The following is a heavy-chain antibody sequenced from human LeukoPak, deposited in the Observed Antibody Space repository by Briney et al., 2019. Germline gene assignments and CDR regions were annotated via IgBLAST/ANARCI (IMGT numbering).Heavy chain of an antibody. J-gene: IGHJ1*01. CDR1: GFTFSSYG. D-gene: IGHD1-26*01. Sequence: PGGSLRLSCAASGFTFSSYGMHWVRQAPGKGLEWVSYISSSGSTIYYADSVKGRFTIFRDNAKNSLYLQMNSLRAEDTAVYYCARELFGSGSYFPPFQHWGQGTLVTVSS. CDR2: ISSSGSTI. CDR3: ARELFGSGSYFPPFQH. V-gene: IGHV3-48*04.